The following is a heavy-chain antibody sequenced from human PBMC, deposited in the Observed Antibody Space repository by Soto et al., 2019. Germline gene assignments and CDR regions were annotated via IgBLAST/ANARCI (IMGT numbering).Heavy chain of an antibody. CDR2: ISYDGSNK. Sequence: PGGSLRLSCAASGFTFSSYAMHWVRRAPGKGLEWVAVISYDGSNKYYADSVKGRFTISRDNSKNTLYLQMNSLRAEDTAVYYCAREKDILTGYYSSDYYGMDVWGQGTTVTVSS. CDR3: AREKDILTGYYSSDYYGMDV. V-gene: IGHV3-30-3*01. CDR1: GFTFSSYA. J-gene: IGHJ6*02. D-gene: IGHD3-9*01.